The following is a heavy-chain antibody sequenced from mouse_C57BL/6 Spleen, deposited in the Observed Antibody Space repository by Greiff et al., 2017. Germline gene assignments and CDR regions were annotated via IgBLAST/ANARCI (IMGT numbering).Heavy chain of an antibody. CDR2: IYPGSGST. CDR1: GYTFTSYW. D-gene: IGHD2-3*01. CDR3: ARVDDGYPWFAY. V-gene: IGHV1-55*01. J-gene: IGHJ3*01. Sequence: QVQLQQPGAELVKPGASVKMSCKASGYTFTSYWITWVKQRPGQGLEWIGDIYPGSGSTNYNEKFKSKATLTVDTSSSTAYMQLSSLTSEDSAVYDCARVDDGYPWFAYWGQGTLVTVSA.